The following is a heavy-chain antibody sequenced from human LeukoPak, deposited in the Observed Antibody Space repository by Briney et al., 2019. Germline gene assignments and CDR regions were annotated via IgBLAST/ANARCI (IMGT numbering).Heavy chain of an antibody. Sequence: PGASVKVSCKAPGGTFSSYAISWVRQAPGQGLEWMGGIIPIFGTANYAQKFQGRVTITADESTSTAYMELSSLRSEDTAVYYCARDGQYYYYGMDVWGQGTTVTVSS. CDR3: ARDGQYYYYGMDV. V-gene: IGHV1-69*13. CDR1: GGTFSSYA. J-gene: IGHJ6*02. CDR2: IIPIFGTA.